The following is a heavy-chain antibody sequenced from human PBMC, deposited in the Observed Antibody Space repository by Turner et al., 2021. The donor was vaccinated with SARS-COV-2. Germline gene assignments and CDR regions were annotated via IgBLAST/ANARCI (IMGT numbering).Heavy chain of an antibody. Sequence: QLVVSGGGVVQPGTSLRLCCAASPFTISSHVMHWVRQVPGKGLQWVALISSNGDETHYADSVKGRFTISRDNSRSTLSLQMNSLRVEDTAVYFCAGSSSGYLNAAFDIWGQGTGVIISS. V-gene: IGHV3-30-3*01. D-gene: IGHD3-22*01. J-gene: IGHJ3*02. CDR3: AGSSSGYLNAAFDI. CDR1: PFTISSHV. CDR2: ISSNGDET.